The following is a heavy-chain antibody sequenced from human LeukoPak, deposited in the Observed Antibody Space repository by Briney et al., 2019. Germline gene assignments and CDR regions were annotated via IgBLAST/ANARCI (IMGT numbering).Heavy chain of an antibody. Sequence: SETLSLTCTVSGGCISSGGHYWSWIRQHPGKGLEWIGYIYYTGDTYYIPSLKSRVTISVDTSKNQFSLKLTSVTAADTAVYYCARERGSLPDYWGQGTLVTVSS. CDR3: ARERGSLPDY. CDR1: GGCISSGGHY. V-gene: IGHV4-31*03. J-gene: IGHJ4*02. D-gene: IGHD3-16*01. CDR2: IYYTGDT.